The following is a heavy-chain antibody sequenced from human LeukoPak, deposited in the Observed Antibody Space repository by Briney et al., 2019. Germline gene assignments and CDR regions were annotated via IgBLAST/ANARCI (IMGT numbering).Heavy chain of an antibody. J-gene: IGHJ6*03. CDR1: GGTLSSFG. CDR2: FIPLFGTA. CDR3: ASSVVTAFYYYMDV. D-gene: IGHD2-21*02. Sequence: SVKVSCKTSGGTLSSFGISWVRQAPGQGLEWMGGFIPLFGTAKYAQKFQDRVTITADESTSTAYMDLSRLTSEDTAVYYCASSVVTAFYYYMDVWGKGTTVTISS. V-gene: IGHV1-69*13.